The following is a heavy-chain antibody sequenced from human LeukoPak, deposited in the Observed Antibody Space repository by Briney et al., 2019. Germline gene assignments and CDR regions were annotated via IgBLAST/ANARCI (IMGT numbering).Heavy chain of an antibody. Sequence: ASVKVSCMASGYTFTSYGISWVRQAPGQGLDWMGWISAYNGNTNYAQKLQGRVTMTTDTSTSTAYMELRRLRSDDTAVYYCARYTRIAAHADYWGQGTLVTVSS. CDR1: GYTFTSYG. J-gene: IGHJ4*02. CDR3: ARYTRIAAHADY. CDR2: ISAYNGNT. V-gene: IGHV1-18*01. D-gene: IGHD6-6*01.